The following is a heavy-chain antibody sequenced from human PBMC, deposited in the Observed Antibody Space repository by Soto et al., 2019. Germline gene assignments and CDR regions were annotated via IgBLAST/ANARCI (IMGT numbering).Heavy chain of an antibody. V-gene: IGHV3-30-3*01. J-gene: IGHJ4*02. CDR1: GFTFSSYA. D-gene: IGHD6-19*01. CDR2: ISYDGSNK. CDR3: ARGPPVWNSSGWYRYYFDY. Sequence: GGSLRLSCAASGFTFSSYAMHWVRQAPGKGLEWVAVISYDGSNKYYADSVKGRFTISRDNSKNTLYLQMNSLRAEDTAVYYCARGPPVWNSSGWYRYYFDYWGQGTLVTVSS.